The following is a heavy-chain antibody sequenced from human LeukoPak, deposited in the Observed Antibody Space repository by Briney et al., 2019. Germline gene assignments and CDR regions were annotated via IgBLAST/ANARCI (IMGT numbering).Heavy chain of an antibody. CDR2: ISISGDII. J-gene: IGHJ6*03. CDR3: ARARADMDV. Sequence: GGSLRLSCAASGFTFSSYWMSWVRQAPGKGLEWLSYISISGDIIYYADSVRGRITVSRDNAKNSLYLQMNGLTAEDTATYYCARARADMDVWGKGTTVTIPS. V-gene: IGHV3-48*04. CDR1: GFTFSSYW.